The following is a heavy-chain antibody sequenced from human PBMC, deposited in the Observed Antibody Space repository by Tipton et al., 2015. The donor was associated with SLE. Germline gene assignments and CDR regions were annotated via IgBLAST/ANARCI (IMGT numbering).Heavy chain of an antibody. CDR1: GGTFSSYS. Sequence: QSGAEVKKPGSSVKVSCRASGGTFSSYSITWVRQAPGQGLEWMGGIIPIFHTANYAKKFQGRVTTTTDESTSTAFMELSSLTSRDLDGCYGAGDYYCGRSGSRGSFRIGGQGTMVTVS. CDR3: AGDYYCGRSGSRGSFRI. CDR2: IIPIFHTA. D-gene: IGHD3-22*01. V-gene: IGHV1-69*05. J-gene: IGHJ3*02.